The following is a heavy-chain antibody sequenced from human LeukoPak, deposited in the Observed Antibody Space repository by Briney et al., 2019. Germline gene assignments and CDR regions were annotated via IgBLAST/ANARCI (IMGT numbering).Heavy chain of an antibody. D-gene: IGHD3-10*01. Sequence: GGSLRLSCAASGFTFSSYSMNWVRQAPGKGLEWVSSISRSRSYIYYADSVKGRFTISRDNAKNSLYLQMNSLRAEDTAVYYCARQGGDYYGSGSYFDDYWGQGTLVTVSS. CDR2: ISRSRSYI. CDR3: ARQGGDYYGSGSYFDDY. CDR1: GFTFSSYS. V-gene: IGHV3-21*01. J-gene: IGHJ4*02.